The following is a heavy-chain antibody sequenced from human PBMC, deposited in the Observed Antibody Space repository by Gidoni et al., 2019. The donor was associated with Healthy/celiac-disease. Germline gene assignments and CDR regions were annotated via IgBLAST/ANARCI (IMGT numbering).Heavy chain of an antibody. D-gene: IGHD2-15*01. CDR3: ARDFFGIVVVVAAGAEGWFDP. CDR1: GFTFSSYW. J-gene: IGHJ5*02. Sequence: EVQLVESGGGLVQPGGSLRLSCAASGFTFSSYWMSWVRQAPGKGLEWVANIKQDGSEKYYVDSVKGRFTISRDNAKNSLYLQMNSLRAEDTAVYYCARDFFGIVVVVAAGAEGWFDPWGQGTLVTVSS. CDR2: IKQDGSEK. V-gene: IGHV3-7*05.